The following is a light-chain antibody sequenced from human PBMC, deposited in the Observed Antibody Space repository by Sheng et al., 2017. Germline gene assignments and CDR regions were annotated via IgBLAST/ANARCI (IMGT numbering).Light chain of an antibody. CDR1: NLG. V-gene: IGLV3-21*03. J-gene: IGLJ2*01. CDR2: DDR. CDR3: QVWDTATDHVL. Sequence: SHVPTQPPSVSVAPGKTATISCGRDNLGVNWYQQKPGQAPVLVVYDDRHRPSGIPERFSGSNSANTATLTITRVEAGDEADYYCQVWDTATDHVLFGGGTKLTVL.